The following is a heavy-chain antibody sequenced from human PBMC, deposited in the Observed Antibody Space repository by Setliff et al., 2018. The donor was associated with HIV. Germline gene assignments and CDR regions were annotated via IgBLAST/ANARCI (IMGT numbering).Heavy chain of an antibody. J-gene: IGHJ4*02. D-gene: IGHD7-27*01. V-gene: IGHV5-51*01. CDR1: GYIFTNYW. CDR2: VYPGDSVT. CDR3: TRRRRAPGTGDLEAY. Sequence: PGESLKISCKASGYIFTNYWIGWVRQMPGKGLEWIGVVYPGDSVTRYGPSFQGQVSISADRSITTAYLQWDSLKASDTAMYYCTRRRRAPGTGDLEAYRGQGTLVTVSS.